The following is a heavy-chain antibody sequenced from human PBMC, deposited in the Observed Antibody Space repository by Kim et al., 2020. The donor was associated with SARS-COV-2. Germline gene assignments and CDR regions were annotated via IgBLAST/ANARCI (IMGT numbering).Heavy chain of an antibody. CDR1: GYTFTNYF. J-gene: IGHJ4*02. CDR3: AREGTIFGVLMGLEH. D-gene: IGHD3-3*01. Sequence: ASVKVYCKPSGYTFTNYFVHWVRQAPGQGLEWVGAINPSGGNTMYAQKFQGRLTMTTDTSTSTIYMALNSLTSEDTAVYYCAREGTIFGVLMGLEHWGQGTLVTVSS. V-gene: IGHV1-46*01. CDR2: INPSGGNT.